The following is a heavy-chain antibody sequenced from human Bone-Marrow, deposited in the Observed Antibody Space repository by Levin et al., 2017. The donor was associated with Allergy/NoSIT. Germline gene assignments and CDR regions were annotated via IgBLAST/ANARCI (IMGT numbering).Heavy chain of an antibody. J-gene: IGHJ6*02. CDR2: IKQDGSEK. CDR3: ARGHGGNLYYYYYNMDV. CDR1: GFTFSSYW. D-gene: IGHD4-23*01. V-gene: IGHV3-7*01. Sequence: GESLKISCAASGFTFSSYWMSWVRQAPGKGLEWVANIKQDGSEKYYVNSVKGRFTISRDNAKNSLYLQMNSLRAEDTAVYYCARGHGGNLYYYYYNMDVWGQGTTVTVSS.